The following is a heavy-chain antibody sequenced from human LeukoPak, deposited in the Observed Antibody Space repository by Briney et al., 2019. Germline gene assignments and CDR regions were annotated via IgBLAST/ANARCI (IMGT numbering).Heavy chain of an antibody. CDR3: AQYYYYMDV. CDR1: GYTFTGYY. V-gene: IGHV1-69*06. CDR2: IIPIFGTA. Sequence: ASVKVFCKASGYTFTGYYMHWVRQAPGRGLEWMGGIIPIFGTANYAQKFQGRVTITADKSTSTAYMELSSLRSEDTAVYYCAQYYYYMDVWGKGTTVTVSS. J-gene: IGHJ6*03.